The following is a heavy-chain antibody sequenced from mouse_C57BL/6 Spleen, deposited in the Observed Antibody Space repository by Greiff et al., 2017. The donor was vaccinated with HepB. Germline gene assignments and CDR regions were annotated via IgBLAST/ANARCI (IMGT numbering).Heavy chain of an antibody. CDR1: GFTFSDYY. CDR2: INYDGSST. J-gene: IGHJ2*01. D-gene: IGHD1-1*01. V-gene: IGHV5-16*01. CDR3: ARGRGNYGSSPFDY. Sequence: EVQLVESEGGLVQPGSSIKLSCTASGFTFSDYYMAWVRQVPEKGLEWVANINYDGSSTYYLDSLKSRFIISRDNAKNILYLQMSSLKSEDTATYYCARGRGNYGSSPFDYWGQGTTLTVSS.